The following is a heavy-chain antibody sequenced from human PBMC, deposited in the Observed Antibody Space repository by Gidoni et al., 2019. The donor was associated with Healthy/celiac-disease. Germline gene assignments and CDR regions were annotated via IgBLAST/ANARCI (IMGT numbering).Heavy chain of an antibody. CDR3: ARALITIFGVVITHDAFDI. CDR1: GFTFSSYG. D-gene: IGHD3-3*01. Sequence: QVQLVESGGGVVQPGRSLSLSCAASGFTFSSYGMHWVRQAPGKALEWVAVIWYDGSNKYYADSVKGRFTISRDNSKNTLYLQMNSLRAEDTAVYYCARALITIFGVVITHDAFDIWGQGTMVTVSS. CDR2: IWYDGSNK. V-gene: IGHV3-33*01. J-gene: IGHJ3*02.